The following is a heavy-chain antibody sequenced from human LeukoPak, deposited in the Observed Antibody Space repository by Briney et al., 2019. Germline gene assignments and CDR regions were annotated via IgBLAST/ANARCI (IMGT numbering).Heavy chain of an antibody. CDR1: GFTFSSYG. J-gene: IGHJ4*02. D-gene: IGHD5-12*01. V-gene: IGHV3-33*01. CDR3: ARDGKWLRNTAFDY. Sequence: GGSLRLSCAASGFTFSSYGMHWVRQAPGKGLEWVAVIWYDGSNKYYADSVKGRFTISRDNSKNTLYLQMNSLRAEDTAVYYCARDGKWLRNTAFDYWGQGTLVTVSS. CDR2: IWYDGSNK.